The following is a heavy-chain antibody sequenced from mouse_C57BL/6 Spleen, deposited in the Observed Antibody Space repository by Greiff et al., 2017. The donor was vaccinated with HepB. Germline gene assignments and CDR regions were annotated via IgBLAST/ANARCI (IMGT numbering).Heavy chain of an antibody. D-gene: IGHD2-1*01. CDR1: GYTFTSYW. CDR3: ARCYGNYGDY. J-gene: IGHJ2*01. CDR2: IDPSDSYT. V-gene: IGHV1-59*01. Sequence: QVQLQQPGAELVRPGTSVKLSCKASGYTFTSYWMHWVKQRPGQGLEWIGVIDPSDSYTNYNQKFKGKATLTVDTSSSTAYMQLSSLTSEDSAVYYCARCYGNYGDYWGQGTTLTVSS.